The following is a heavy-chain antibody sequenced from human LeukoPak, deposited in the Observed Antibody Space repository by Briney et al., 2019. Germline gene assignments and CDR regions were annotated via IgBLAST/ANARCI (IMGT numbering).Heavy chain of an antibody. V-gene: IGHV1-24*01. CDR3: ATTGYYGMDV. J-gene: IGHJ6*02. D-gene: IGHD1-14*01. Sequence: ASVKVSCKASGYTFTGYYMHWVRQAPGKGLEWMGGFDPEDGETIYAQKFQGRVTMTEDTSTDTAYMELSSLRSEDTAVYYCATTGYYGMDVWGQGTTVTVSS. CDR2: FDPEDGET. CDR1: GYTFTGYY.